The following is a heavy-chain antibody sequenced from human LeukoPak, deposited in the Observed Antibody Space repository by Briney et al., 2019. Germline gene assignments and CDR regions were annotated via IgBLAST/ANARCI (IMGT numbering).Heavy chain of an antibody. J-gene: IGHJ6*03. CDR2: VHWNGATT. V-gene: IGHV3-20*02. D-gene: IGHD2-21*01. CDR1: GFTFDDYG. CDR3: EDGIRDYYYYYMDV. Sequence: GGSLRLSFAASGFTFDDYGMTWVRQAPGKGLEWISGVHWNGATTNYAASVEGPFTISRDNAKNSLYLQMNSRRAEDTFFFHAEDGIRDYYYYYMDVWGKGTTVTVSS.